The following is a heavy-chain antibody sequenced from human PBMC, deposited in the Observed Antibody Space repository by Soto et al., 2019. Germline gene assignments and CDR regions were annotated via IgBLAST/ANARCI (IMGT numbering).Heavy chain of an antibody. CDR2: ISGSGGST. CDR1: GFTFSSYA. CDR3: AKADYVDDY. V-gene: IGHV3-23*01. D-gene: IGHD4-17*01. J-gene: IGHJ4*02. Sequence: EVQLLESGGGLVQPGGSLRLSCAASGFTFSSYAMNWVRQAPGKGLEWVSGISGSGGSTYYADSVKGRLTISRDNSKNSPYLHMNSLRAEDTAVYYCAKADYVDDYWGQGTLVTVSS.